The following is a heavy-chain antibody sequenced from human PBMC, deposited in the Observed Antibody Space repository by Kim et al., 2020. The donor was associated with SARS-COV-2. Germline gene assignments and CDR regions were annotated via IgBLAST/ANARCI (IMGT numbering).Heavy chain of an antibody. V-gene: IGHV1-69*04. Sequence: SVKVSCKASGGSFDNYGISWVRHAPGQGLEWMGRIIPFLDMSNYAQRFQGRVSMTADKSTNTAYMELTSLRLDDTAVYYCTRDGVPNWFDPWGQGTLVTVSS. CDR3: TRDGVPNWFDP. CDR2: IIPFLDMS. CDR1: GGSFDNYG. D-gene: IGHD3-10*01. J-gene: IGHJ5*02.